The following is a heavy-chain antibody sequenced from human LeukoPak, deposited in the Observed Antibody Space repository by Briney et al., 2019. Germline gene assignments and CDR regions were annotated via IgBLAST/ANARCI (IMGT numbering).Heavy chain of an antibody. D-gene: IGHD1-26*01. Sequence: PSETLSLTCTVSGGSISSYYWSWIRQPPGKGLEWIGYIYYSGSTNYNPSLKSRVTISVDTSKNQFSLKLSSVTAADTAVYYCARDSGGYLRYYYYHMDVWGKGTTVTVSS. V-gene: IGHV4-59*01. CDR3: ARDSGGYLRYYYYHMDV. CDR1: GGSISSYY. CDR2: IYYSGST. J-gene: IGHJ6*03.